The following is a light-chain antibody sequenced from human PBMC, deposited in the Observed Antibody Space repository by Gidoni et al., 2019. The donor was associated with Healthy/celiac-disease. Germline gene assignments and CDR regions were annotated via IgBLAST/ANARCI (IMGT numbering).Light chain of an antibody. CDR2: GAS. CDR1: ESVSSSY. V-gene: IGKV3-20*01. Sequence: DIVFTPSPGTLSLSPGERATLSCRDSESVSSSYLAWYRQKPGQAPRLLIYGASSRATGIPDRFSGSGSGTDYTLTISRLVHEECAVYYCQQYGSSPPYTFGQGTKLEIK. CDR3: QQYGSSPPYT. J-gene: IGKJ2*01.